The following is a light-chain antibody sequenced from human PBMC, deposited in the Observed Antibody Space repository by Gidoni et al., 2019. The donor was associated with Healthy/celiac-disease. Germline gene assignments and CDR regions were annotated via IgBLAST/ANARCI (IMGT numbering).Light chain of an antibody. CDR3: AACDDSLNGWV. J-gene: IGLJ3*02. V-gene: IGLV1-44*01. Sequence: QSVLTQPHSASGTAGQRVTISCSGSSSNIGSNNVNRYQQLPGTAPKLLIYSNNHRPSGVPDRFSGSKSGTSASLAISGLQSEDEADYYCAACDDSLNGWVFGGWTKLTVL. CDR2: SNN. CDR1: SSNIGSNN.